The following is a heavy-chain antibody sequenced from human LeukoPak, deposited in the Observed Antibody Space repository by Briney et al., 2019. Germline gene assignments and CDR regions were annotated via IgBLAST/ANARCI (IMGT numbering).Heavy chain of an antibody. CDR1: GYTFTGYY. Sequence: ASVKVSCKASGYTFTGYYMHWVRQAPGQGLEWMGIINPSGGSTSYAQKFQGRVTMTRDTSTSTVYMELSSLRSEDTAVYYCATGLADLGWFDPWGQGTLVTVSS. V-gene: IGHV1-46*01. CDR3: ATGLADLGWFDP. CDR2: INPSGGST. J-gene: IGHJ5*02. D-gene: IGHD3-10*01.